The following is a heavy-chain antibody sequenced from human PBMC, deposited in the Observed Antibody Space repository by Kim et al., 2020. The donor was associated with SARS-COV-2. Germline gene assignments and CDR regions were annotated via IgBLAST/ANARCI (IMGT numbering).Heavy chain of an antibody. J-gene: IGHJ4*02. CDR1: GGSISSYY. CDR3: AREGGSGYCSGGSCYSY. Sequence: SETLSLTCTVSGGSISSYYWSWIRQPPGKGLEWIGYIYYSGSTNYNPSLKSRVTISVDTSKNQFSLKLSSVTAADTAVYYCAREGGSGYCSGGSCYSYWGQGTLVTVSS. V-gene: IGHV4-59*13. CDR2: IYYSGST. D-gene: IGHD2-15*01.